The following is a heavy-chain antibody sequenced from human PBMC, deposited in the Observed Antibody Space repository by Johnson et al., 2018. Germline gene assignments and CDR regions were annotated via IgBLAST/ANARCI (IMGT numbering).Heavy chain of an antibody. V-gene: IGHV3-21*01. CDR1: GFTFRLYG. J-gene: IGHJ4*02. Sequence: VQLVQSGGGLVKPGGSLRISRTASGFTFRLYGMNWVRQAPGKGLEWVSSISGTSPSTFHAESLKGRFTVSRDNAKNSLYLQMNSLTAGDTAVYYCARGQWGTSGYYPDLGLWGQGTLVTVSS. D-gene: IGHD5-12*01. CDR2: ISGTSPST. CDR3: ARGQWGTSGYYPDLGL.